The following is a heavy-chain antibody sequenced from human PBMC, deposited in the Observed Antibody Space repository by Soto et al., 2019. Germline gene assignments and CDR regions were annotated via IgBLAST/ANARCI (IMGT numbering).Heavy chain of an antibody. J-gene: IGHJ1*01. D-gene: IGHD3-10*01. Sequence: EASVKVSCKASGYTFTSYGISWVRQAPGQGLEWMGWISGYNGNKKYAQKLQGRVTITRDTSASTAYMELSSLRSEDTAVYYCARHAGSFADWGQGTLVTVSS. CDR3: ARHAGSFAD. CDR2: ISGYNGNK. V-gene: IGHV1-18*01. CDR1: GYTFTSYG.